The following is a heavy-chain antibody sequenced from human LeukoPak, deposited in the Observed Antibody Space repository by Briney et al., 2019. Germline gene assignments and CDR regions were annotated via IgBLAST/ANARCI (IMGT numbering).Heavy chain of an antibody. CDR3: ARAPIAVAGTAGDY. Sequence: SVEVSCKASGGTFSSYAISWVRQAPGQGLEWMGRIIPILGIANYAQKFQGRVTITADKSTSTAYMELSSLRSEDTAVYYCARAPIAVAGTAGDYWGQGTLVTVSS. D-gene: IGHD6-19*01. CDR1: GGTFSSYA. CDR2: IIPILGIA. V-gene: IGHV1-69*04. J-gene: IGHJ4*02.